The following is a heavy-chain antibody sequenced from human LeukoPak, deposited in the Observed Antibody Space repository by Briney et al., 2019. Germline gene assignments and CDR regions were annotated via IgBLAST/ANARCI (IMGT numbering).Heavy chain of an antibody. CDR3: ARGVGYGDSRHYDH. J-gene: IGHJ4*01. CDR1: GERITAYD. Sequence: SETLSLTCTVSGERITAYDWAWIRQSPEKGLEWIGYIYNYGSTKYEPSLKSRVSITEDTANNQFSLNLKSVTAADTAIYYCARGVGYGDSRHYDHWGPGLLVTVSS. D-gene: IGHD4-17*01. CDR2: IYNYGST. V-gene: IGHV4-59*01.